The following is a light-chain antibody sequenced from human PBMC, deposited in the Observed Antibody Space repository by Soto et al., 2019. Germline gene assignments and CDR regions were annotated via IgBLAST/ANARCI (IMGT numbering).Light chain of an antibody. J-gene: IGLJ1*01. V-gene: IGLV1-47*01. CDR3: AAWDDSLSGLYV. CDR1: TSSIGRNY. Sequence: QSVLTQPPSASGTPGQRVTISCSGGTSSIGRNYVYWYQQLPGTAPKLVIYRNNQRPSGVPDRFSGSKSGTSASLAIRGLRSEDAADYYCAAWDDSLSGLYVFGTGTKLTVL. CDR2: RNN.